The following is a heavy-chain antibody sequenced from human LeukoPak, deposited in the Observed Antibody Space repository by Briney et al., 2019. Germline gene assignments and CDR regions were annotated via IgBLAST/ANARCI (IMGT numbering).Heavy chain of an antibody. CDR2: IYFSGRT. CDR3: ARIPTNAVPAAHNGFDI. V-gene: IGHV4-39*01. D-gene: IGHD2-2*01. Sequence: SETLSLTCNVSGGSISSSSYYWGWIRQPPGKGLEWIGSIYFSGRTYYNMSLRSRVTISVDTSKNQFSLKLSSVTATDTAVYYCARIPTNAVPAAHNGFDIWGQGTMLTVSS. J-gene: IGHJ3*02. CDR1: GGSISSSSYY.